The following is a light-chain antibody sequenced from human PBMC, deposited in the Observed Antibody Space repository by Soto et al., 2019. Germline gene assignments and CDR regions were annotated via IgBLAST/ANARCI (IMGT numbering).Light chain of an antibody. Sequence: QSALTQPPSASGSPGQSVTISCTGTSSDVGGYDYVSWYQQHPGKAPKLMIHEVSKRPSGVPDRFSGSKSGNTASLTVSGLQVEDEADYYCSSYAGSNKDVFGTGTKVTVL. CDR3: SSYAGSNKDV. V-gene: IGLV2-8*01. CDR1: SSDVGGYDY. J-gene: IGLJ1*01. CDR2: EVS.